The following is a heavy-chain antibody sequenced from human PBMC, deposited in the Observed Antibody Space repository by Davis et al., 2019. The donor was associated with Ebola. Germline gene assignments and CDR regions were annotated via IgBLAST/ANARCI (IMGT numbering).Heavy chain of an antibody. CDR1: GYKFSNYW. J-gene: IGHJ2*01. V-gene: IGHV5-51*01. Sequence: GESLKISCKASGYKFSNYWIGWVRQMTGKGPELMGIIYPGDSEIRYSPSFQGQVTISADKSISTAYLQWSSLKASDTAMYYCARPQGDYDSSGYYWYFDLWGRGTLVTVSS. D-gene: IGHD3-22*01. CDR3: ARPQGDYDSSGYYWYFDL. CDR2: IYPGDSEI.